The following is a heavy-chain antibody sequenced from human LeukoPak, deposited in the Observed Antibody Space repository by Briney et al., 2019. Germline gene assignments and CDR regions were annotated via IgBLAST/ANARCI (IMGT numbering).Heavy chain of an antibody. J-gene: IGHJ5*02. CDR1: GYTFTSYG. V-gene: IGHV1-18*01. CDR3: ARGSNYYGSGRVGTRWFDP. D-gene: IGHD3-10*01. Sequence: ASVKVSCKASGYTFTSYGISWVRQAPGQGLEWMGWISAYNGNTNYAQKLRGRVTMTTDTSTSTAYMELRSLRSDDTAVYYCARGSNYYGSGRVGTRWFDPWDQGTLVTVSS. CDR2: ISAYNGNT.